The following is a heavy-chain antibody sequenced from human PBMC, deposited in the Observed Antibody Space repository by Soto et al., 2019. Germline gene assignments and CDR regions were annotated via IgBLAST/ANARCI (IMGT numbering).Heavy chain of an antibody. CDR1: GGTFSSYT. D-gene: IGHD3-16*01. CDR2: IIPILGIA. Sequence: QVQLVQSGAEVKKPGSSVKVSCKASGGTFSSYTISWVRQAPGQGLEWMGRIIPILGIANYAQKFQGRVTITADKSTSTAYMELSSLRSEYTAVYYCDQCWGYGMDVWGQWTTVTVSS. V-gene: IGHV1-69*02. J-gene: IGHJ6*02. CDR3: DQCWGYGMDV.